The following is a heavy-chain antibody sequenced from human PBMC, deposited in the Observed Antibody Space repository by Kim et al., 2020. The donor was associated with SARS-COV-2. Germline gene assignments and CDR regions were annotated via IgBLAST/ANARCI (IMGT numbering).Heavy chain of an antibody. CDR3: ARDYSSSLYYFDY. V-gene: IGHV3-21*01. J-gene: IGHJ4*02. Sequence: ADSVKGRFTISRDNAKNSLYLQMNSLRVEDTAVYYCARDYSSSLYYFDYWGQGTLVTVSS. D-gene: IGHD6-6*01.